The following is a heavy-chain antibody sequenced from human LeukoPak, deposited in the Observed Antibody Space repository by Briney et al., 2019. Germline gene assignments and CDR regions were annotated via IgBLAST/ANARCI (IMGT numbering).Heavy chain of an antibody. D-gene: IGHD3-9*01. V-gene: IGHV3-72*01. Sequence: PGGSLRLSCAGSGFPFSDHYMDWVRQAPGKGLEWVGRTRNKARSYTTDYAASVKGRFTISRDASKNSVHLQMNSLKTEDTAVYYCARTYYDILTGIRDFDYWGQGTLVTVSS. CDR3: ARTYYDILTGIRDFDY. CDR2: TRNKARSYTT. CDR1: GFPFSDHY. J-gene: IGHJ4*02.